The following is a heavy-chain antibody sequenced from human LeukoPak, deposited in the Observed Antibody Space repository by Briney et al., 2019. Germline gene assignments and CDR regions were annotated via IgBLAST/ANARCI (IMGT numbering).Heavy chain of an antibody. V-gene: IGHV4-4*07. Sequence: SETLSLTCTVSGGSISNYHWSWIRQPAGKGLEWIGQIHTSGSTNYNPPLKSRVTMSIDTPENQLSLTIRSVTTADTAVYYCARRDISSGWSFDYWGQGTLVTVSS. CDR2: IHTSGST. D-gene: IGHD6-19*01. J-gene: IGHJ4*02. CDR3: ARRDISSGWSFDY. CDR1: GGSISNYH.